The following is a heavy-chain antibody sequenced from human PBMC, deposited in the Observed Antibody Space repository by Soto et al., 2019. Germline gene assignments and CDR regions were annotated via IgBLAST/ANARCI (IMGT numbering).Heavy chain of an antibody. CDR2: ISGSGGST. CDR3: AKGDYGDYLPPIGDY. CDR1: GFTFSSYA. J-gene: IGHJ4*02. D-gene: IGHD4-17*01. Sequence: GGSLRLSCAASGFTFSSYAMSWVRQAPGKGLEWVSAISGSGGSTYYADSVKGRFTISRDNSKNTLYLQMNSLRAEDTAVYYCAKGDYGDYLPPIGDYWGQGTLVTVSS. V-gene: IGHV3-23*01.